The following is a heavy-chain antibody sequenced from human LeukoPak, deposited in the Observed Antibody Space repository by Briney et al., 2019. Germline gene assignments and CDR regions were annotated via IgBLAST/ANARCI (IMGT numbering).Heavy chain of an antibody. CDR1: GFTFSSYS. D-gene: IGHD3-16*02. CDR2: ISSSSSTI. Sequence: RGSLRLSCAASGFTFSSYSMNWVRQAPGKGLEWVSYISSSSSTIYYADSVKGRFTISRDNAKNSLYLQMNSLRAEDTAVYYCAREGVMITFGGVIVGSFDYWGQGTLVTVSS. CDR3: AREGVMITFGGVIVGSFDY. V-gene: IGHV3-48*01. J-gene: IGHJ4*02.